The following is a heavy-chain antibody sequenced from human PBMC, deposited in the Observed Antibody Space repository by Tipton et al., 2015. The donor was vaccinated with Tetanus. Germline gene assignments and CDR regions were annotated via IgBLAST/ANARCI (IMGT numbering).Heavy chain of an antibody. CDR3: ARLSPPTSYYNFWGGPDY. CDR1: GYTFMSYG. Sequence: QLVQSGVEVKEPGASANVSCKTSGYTFMSYGISWVRQAPGQGLEWMGWISPYNGYTKYAEKFQDRITVTKDSSTSTVYMELRTLRSDDTAVYYCARLSPPTSYYNFWGGPDYWGQGTLVTVSS. J-gene: IGHJ4*02. V-gene: IGHV1-18*01. CDR2: ISPYNGYT. D-gene: IGHD3-3*01.